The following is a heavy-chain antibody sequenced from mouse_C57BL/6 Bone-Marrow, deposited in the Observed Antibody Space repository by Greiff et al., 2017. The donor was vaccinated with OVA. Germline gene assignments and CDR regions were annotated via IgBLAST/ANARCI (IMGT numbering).Heavy chain of an antibody. V-gene: IGHV1-15*01. CDR2: IDPETGGT. Sequence: VQLQQSGAELVRPGASVTLSCKASGYTFTDYEMHWVKQTPVHGLEWIGAIDPETGGTAYNQKFKGKAILTADKSSSTAYMELRSLTSEDSAVYYCTRRAHGSSYDAMDYWGQGTSVTVSS. CDR3: TRRAHGSSYDAMDY. CDR1: GYTFTDYE. J-gene: IGHJ4*01. D-gene: IGHD1-1*01.